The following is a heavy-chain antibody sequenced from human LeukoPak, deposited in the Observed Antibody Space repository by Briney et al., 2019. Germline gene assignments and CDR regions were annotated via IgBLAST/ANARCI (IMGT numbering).Heavy chain of an antibody. J-gene: IGHJ4*02. CDR3: ARVRVGTFDY. Sequence: SETLSLTCAVSGGSISSTNWWSWVRQPPGKGLEWIGEIYHSGSTNYNPSLKNRVTLSEDKSKNQLSLKLSSVTAADTAVYYCARVRVGTFDYWGQGTLVTVSS. CDR1: GGSISSTNW. V-gene: IGHV4-4*02. CDR2: IYHSGST. D-gene: IGHD2-21*02.